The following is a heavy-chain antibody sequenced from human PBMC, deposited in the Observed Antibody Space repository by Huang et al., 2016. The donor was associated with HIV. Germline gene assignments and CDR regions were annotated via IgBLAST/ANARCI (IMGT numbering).Heavy chain of an antibody. D-gene: IGHD1-20*01. V-gene: IGHV4-39*01. CDR2: IYYRWHI. J-gene: IGHJ4*02. CDR3: ARPLTGTTALGY. Sequence: QLQLQESGPGLVKPSATLSLTCTVSGSSIRSSYYWGWIRQPPGKGLEVIGNIYYRWHISYNPSLKSRVTISVDTSKNHISLKVDSVTAADTAVYYCARPLTGTTALGYWGQGTLVTVSS. CDR1: GSSIRSSYY.